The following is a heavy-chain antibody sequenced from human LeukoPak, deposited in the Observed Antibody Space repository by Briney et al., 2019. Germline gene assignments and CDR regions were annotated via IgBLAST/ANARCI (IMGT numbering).Heavy chain of an antibody. V-gene: IGHV1-2*06. J-gene: IGHJ4*02. CDR3: APNWYYDILTGYLED. CDR2: INPNSGVT. Sequence: SSVKVSCKASRYTFTRYYMHGVRQAPGQRLEWMGRINPNSGVTNYVQKFQGRVTMTRDTSTSAAYMELSRLRSDDTPASYFAPNWYYDILTGYLEDWGQGTLVTVPS. CDR1: RYTFTRYY. D-gene: IGHD3-9*01.